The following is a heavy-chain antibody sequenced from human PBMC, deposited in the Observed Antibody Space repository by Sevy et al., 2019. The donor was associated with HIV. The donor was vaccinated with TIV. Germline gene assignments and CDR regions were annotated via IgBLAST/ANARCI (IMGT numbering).Heavy chain of an antibody. CDR2: AYYRSTWHK. D-gene: IGHD1-7*01. Sequence: SQTISLTCAISGDTVSSDSAAWNWIRQSPARGLEWLGRAYYRSTWHKDYATSLNSRMTFNPDTSKNQFSLQLNTVTPDDTAVYFCARFQNFVLDYWGQGILVTVSS. CDR1: GDTVSSDSAA. V-gene: IGHV6-1*01. J-gene: IGHJ4*02. CDR3: ARFQNFVLDY.